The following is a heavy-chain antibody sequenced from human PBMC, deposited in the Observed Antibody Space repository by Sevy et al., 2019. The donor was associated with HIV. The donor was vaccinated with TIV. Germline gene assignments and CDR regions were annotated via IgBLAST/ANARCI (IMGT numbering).Heavy chain of an antibody. CDR3: AKGISSGWYGAYYYYYGMDV. CDR1: GFTFDDYA. CDR2: ISWDGGST. D-gene: IGHD6-19*01. Sequence: GGSLRLSCAASGFTFDDYAMHWVRQAPGKGLEWVSLISWDGGSTYYADSVKGRFTISRDNSKNSLYLQMNSLRAEDTALYYCAKGISSGWYGAYYYYYGMDVWGQGTTVTVSS. V-gene: IGHV3-43D*03. J-gene: IGHJ6*02.